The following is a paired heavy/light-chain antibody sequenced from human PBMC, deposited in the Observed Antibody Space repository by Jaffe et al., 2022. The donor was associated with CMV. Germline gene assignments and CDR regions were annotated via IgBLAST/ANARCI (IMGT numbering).Light chain of an antibody. Sequence: DIQMTQSPSSLSASVGDRVTITCQASQDISNYLNWYQQKPGKAPKLLIYDASNLETGVPSRFSGSGSGTDFTFTISSLQPEDIATYYCQQYDNLPVTFGQGTRLEIK. CDR1: QDISNY. J-gene: IGKJ5*01. CDR3: QQYDNLPVT. V-gene: IGKV1-33*01. CDR2: DAS.
Heavy chain of an antibody. J-gene: IGHJ1*01. D-gene: IGHD6-13*01. CDR1: GYTFTSYG. Sequence: QVQLVQSGAEVKKPGASVKVSCKASGYTFTSYGISWVRQAPGQGLEWMGWISAYNGNTNYAQKLQGRVTMTTDTSTSTAYMELRSLRSDDTAVYYCARKGAGYSSSWSNFQHWGQGTLVTVSS. V-gene: IGHV1-18*01. CDR3: ARKGAGYSSSWSNFQH. CDR2: ISAYNGNT.